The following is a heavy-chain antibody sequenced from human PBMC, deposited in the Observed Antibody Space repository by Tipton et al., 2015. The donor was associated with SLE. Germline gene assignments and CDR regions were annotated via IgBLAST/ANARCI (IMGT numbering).Heavy chain of an antibody. J-gene: IGHJ5*02. CDR2: IYYRGIT. D-gene: IGHD2-21*01. CDR1: GDSITSSSHY. CDR3: ARLPYYSTSSAS. V-gene: IGHV4-39*07. Sequence: TLSLTCTVSGDSITSSSHYWGWIRQPPGKGLEWIGRIYYRGITYSTPSLKSRVTISLDTSKNQFSLKLTSVTAADTPVYYCARLPYYSTSSASWGQGTLVTVSS.